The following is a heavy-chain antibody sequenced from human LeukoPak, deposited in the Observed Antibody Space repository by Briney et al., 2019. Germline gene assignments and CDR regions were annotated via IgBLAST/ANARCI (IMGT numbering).Heavy chain of an antibody. V-gene: IGHV5-51*01. Sequence: GESLEISRKGSGYSFTSYWIGWVRQMLGKGLEWMGIIYPGDSDTRYSPSFQGQVTISADKSISTAYLQWSSLKASDTAMYYCARLAPGYDNWFDPWGQGTLVTVSS. J-gene: IGHJ5*02. CDR1: GYSFTSYW. D-gene: IGHD1-1*01. CDR3: ARLAPGYDNWFDP. CDR2: IYPGDSDT.